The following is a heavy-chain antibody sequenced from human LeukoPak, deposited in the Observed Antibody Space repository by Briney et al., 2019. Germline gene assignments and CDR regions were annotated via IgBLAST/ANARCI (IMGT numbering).Heavy chain of an antibody. D-gene: IGHD3-16*01. CDR1: GDSVSSNTGA. CDR2: TYYRSKWYN. J-gene: IGHJ4*02. CDR3: ARGLLTFDY. Sequence: SQTLSLTCVISGDSVSSNTGAWNWIRQSPSRGLEWLGRTYYRSKWYNDYAVCVKSRITINLYTSKNQFSLQLTSVTPEDTAVYYCARGLLTFDYWGQGTLVTVSS. V-gene: IGHV6-1*01.